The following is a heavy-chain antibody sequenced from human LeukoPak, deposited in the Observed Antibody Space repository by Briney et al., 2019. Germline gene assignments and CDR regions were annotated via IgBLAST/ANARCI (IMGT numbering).Heavy chain of an antibody. Sequence: PGGSLRLSCAASGFNFRNYAMHWVRQAPGKGLEWVAFISYDGSNKYYADSVKGRFTISRDNSKNTLYLQMNSLRAADTAVYYCARDNYGFDYWGQGTLVTVSS. D-gene: IGHD3-10*01. CDR1: GFNFRNYA. CDR3: ARDNYGFDY. V-gene: IGHV3-30*04. J-gene: IGHJ4*02. CDR2: ISYDGSNK.